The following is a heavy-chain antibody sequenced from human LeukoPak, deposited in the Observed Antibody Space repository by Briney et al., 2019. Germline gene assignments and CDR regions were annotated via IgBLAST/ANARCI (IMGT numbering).Heavy chain of an antibody. CDR3: AKGSLSGDDY. J-gene: IGHJ4*02. CDR2: ISGSAGSS. V-gene: IGHV3-23*01. Sequence: GVSLRLSCAASGFPFSSYAMHWVRQAPGQGLEWVSVISGSAGSSYYAGSVKGRFTISRDNARNTLYLQMNTLRAEDTAVYYCAKGSLSGDDYWGQGTLVTAST. D-gene: IGHD3-10*01. CDR1: GFPFSSYA.